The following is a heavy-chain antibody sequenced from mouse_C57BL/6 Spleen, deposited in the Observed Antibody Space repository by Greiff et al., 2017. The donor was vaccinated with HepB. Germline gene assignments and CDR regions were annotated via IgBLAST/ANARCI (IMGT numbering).Heavy chain of an antibody. D-gene: IGHD2-1*01. CDR1: GFTFSSYA. CDR2: ISDGGSYT. Sequence: EVQGVESGGGLVKPGGSLKLSCAASGFTFSSYAMSWVRQTPEKRLEWVATISDGGSYTYYPDNVKGRFTISRDNAKNNLYLQMSHLKSEDTAMYYCARDNGNYPYYYAMDYWGQGTSVTVSS. V-gene: IGHV5-4*01. J-gene: IGHJ4*01. CDR3: ARDNGNYPYYYAMDY.